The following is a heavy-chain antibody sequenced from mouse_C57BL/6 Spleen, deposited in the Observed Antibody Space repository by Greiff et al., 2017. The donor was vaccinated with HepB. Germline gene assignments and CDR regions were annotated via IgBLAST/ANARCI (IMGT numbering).Heavy chain of an antibody. CDR1: GYTFTSYW. Sequence: QVQLQQPGAELVKPGASVKLSCKASGYTFTSYWMHWVKQRPGQGLEWIGMIHPNSGSTNYNEKFKSKATLTVDKSSSTAYMQLSSLTSEDSAVYYCARRHLVFYAMDYWGQGTSVTVSS. V-gene: IGHV1-64*01. D-gene: IGHD6-2*01. CDR2: IHPNSGST. J-gene: IGHJ4*01. CDR3: ARRHLVFYAMDY.